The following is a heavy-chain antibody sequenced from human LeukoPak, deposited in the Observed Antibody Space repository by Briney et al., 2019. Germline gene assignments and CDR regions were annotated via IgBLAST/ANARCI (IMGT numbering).Heavy chain of an antibody. CDR2: INHSGST. V-gene: IGHV4-34*01. CDR3: ARIQTTVTNLYYYYYGMDV. CDR1: GGSFSGYH. Sequence: PSETLSLACAVYGGSFSGYHWSWIRQPPGKGLEWIGEINHSGSTNYNPSLKSRVTISVDTSKNQFSLKLSSVTAADTAVYYCARIQTTVTNLYYYYYGMDVWGKGTTVTVSS. D-gene: IGHD4-17*01. J-gene: IGHJ6*04.